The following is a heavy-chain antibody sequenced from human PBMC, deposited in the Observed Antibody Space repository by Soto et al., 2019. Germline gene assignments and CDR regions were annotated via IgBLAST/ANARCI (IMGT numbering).Heavy chain of an antibody. J-gene: IGHJ4*02. D-gene: IGHD1-26*01. V-gene: IGHV4-39*01. CDR1: SGSSCN. CDR3: ARHLRAWERPLPHIFDY. CDR2: IYYSGST. Sequence: SGSSCNFGRIRQPPGKGLEWIGSIYYSGSTYYNPSLKSRVTISVDTSKNQFSLKLSSVTAADTAVYYCARHLRAWERPLPHIFDYWGQGTLVTVSS.